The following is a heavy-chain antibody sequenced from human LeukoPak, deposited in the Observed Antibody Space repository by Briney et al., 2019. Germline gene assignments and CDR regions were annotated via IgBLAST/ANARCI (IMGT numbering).Heavy chain of an antibody. J-gene: IGHJ4*02. CDR3: ARQPYSSSWYFDY. CDR2: IYTSGST. D-gene: IGHD6-13*01. V-gene: IGHV4-61*02. CDR1: GVSISSGSYY. Sequence: PSETLSLACTVSGVSISSGSYYWSWIRQPAGKGLEWIGRIYTSGSTNYNPSLKSRVTISVDTSKNQFSLKLSSVTAADTAVYYCARQPYSSSWYFDYWGQGTLVTVSS.